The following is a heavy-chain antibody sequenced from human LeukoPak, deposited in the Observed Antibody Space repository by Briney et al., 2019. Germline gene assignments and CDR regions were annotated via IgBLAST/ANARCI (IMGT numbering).Heavy chain of an antibody. V-gene: IGHV3-33*08. J-gene: IGHJ4*02. Sequence: GSLRLSCAASGFTFSSYGMHWVRQAPGKGLEWVAVIWYDGSNKYYADSVKGRFTISRDNSKNTLYLQMNSLRAEDTAVYYCARERGVSSGSSWGDYYFDYWGQGTLVTVSS. CDR3: ARERGVSSGSSWGDYYFDY. D-gene: IGHD6-13*01. CDR2: IWYDGSNK. CDR1: GFTFSSYG.